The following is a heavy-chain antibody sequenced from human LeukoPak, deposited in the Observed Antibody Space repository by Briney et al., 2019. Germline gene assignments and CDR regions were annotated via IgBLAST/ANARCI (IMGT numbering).Heavy chain of an antibody. D-gene: IGHD5-18*01. Sequence: GESLKISCKGSGYTFHSYWIAWVRQMPGKGLEWMGIIYPGDSDTRYSPSFQGQVTISADKSISTAYLQWSSLKASDTAMYYCARRVDTAMGYYFDYWGQGTLVTVSS. J-gene: IGHJ4*02. CDR1: GYTFHSYW. V-gene: IGHV5-51*01. CDR3: ARRVDTAMGYYFDY. CDR2: IYPGDSDT.